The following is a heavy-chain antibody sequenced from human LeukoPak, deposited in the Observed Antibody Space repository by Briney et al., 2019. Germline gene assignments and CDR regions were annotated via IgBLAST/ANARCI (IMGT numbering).Heavy chain of an antibody. Sequence: PGGSLRLSCAASGFTFSSYAMHWVRQAPGKGLEWVAFISYDGSNKYYADSVKGRFTISRDNSKNTLYLQMNSLRAEDTAVYYCAKGQNSIYYYYYMDVWGKGTTVTVSS. CDR1: GFTFSSYA. CDR3: AKGQNSIYYYYYMDV. V-gene: IGHV3-30*01. CDR2: ISYDGSNK. D-gene: IGHD4-11*01. J-gene: IGHJ6*03.